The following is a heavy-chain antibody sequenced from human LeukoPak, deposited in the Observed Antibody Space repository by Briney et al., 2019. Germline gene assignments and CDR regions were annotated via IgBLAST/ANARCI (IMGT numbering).Heavy chain of an antibody. CDR3: TRGITGHYRSLGGFAFDI. J-gene: IGHJ3*02. CDR2: FYYDGST. CDR1: GSSITQHY. V-gene: IGHV4-59*11. D-gene: IGHD3-16*01. Sequence: SETLSLTCTVSGSSITQHYWSWIRQPPGKGLEYIGYFYYDGSTNDTSSVRSRVTILADTSKTQFTLNLRSVSAADTAKYYCTRGITGHYRSLGGFAFDIRGQGTMVAASS.